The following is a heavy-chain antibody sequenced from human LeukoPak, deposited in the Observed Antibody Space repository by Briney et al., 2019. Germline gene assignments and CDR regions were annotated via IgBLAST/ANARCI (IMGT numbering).Heavy chain of an antibody. CDR2: IYYSGST. Sequence: SETLSLTCTVSGGSISSSSCYWGWIRQPPGKGLEWIGSIYYSGSTYYNPSLKSRVTISVDTSKNQFSLKLSSVTAADTAVYYCARAAVVVVAATHNWFDPWGQGTLVTVSS. CDR1: GGSISSSSCY. V-gene: IGHV4-39*01. CDR3: ARAAVVVVAATHNWFDP. J-gene: IGHJ5*02. D-gene: IGHD2-15*01.